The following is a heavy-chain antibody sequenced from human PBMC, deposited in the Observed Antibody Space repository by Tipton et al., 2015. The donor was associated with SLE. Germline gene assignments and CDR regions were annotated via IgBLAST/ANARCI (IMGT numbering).Heavy chain of an antibody. Sequence: QLVQSGAEVKKPGASVKVSCKASGYTFSDYDINLVRQAPGQGLEKMGWINPDTGGANYALSFRGRITLTSDASVPTGYTELSRLRSNDTAVYYCLRGHSGYLRYNWYDTGGQGNLVTVTS. CDR3: LRGHSGYLRYNWYDT. CDR2: INPDTGGA. D-gene: IGHD6-25*01. J-gene: IGHJ5*02. V-gene: IGHV1-2*02. CDR1: GYTFSDYD.